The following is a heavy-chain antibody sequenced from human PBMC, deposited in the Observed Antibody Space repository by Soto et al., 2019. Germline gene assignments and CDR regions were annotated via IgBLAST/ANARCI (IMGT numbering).Heavy chain of an antibody. J-gene: IGHJ4*02. CDR3: AKQYYDILTGHDY. CDR1: GFTFSNYA. D-gene: IGHD3-9*01. CDR2: ISGSGDST. V-gene: IGHV3-23*01. Sequence: GVLRLSCAASGFTFSNYAMSWVRQAPGKGLEWVSAISGSGDSTYYAASVKGRFTISRDNSKNTLYLQMNTLRAEDTAVYYCAKQYYDILTGHDYWGQGTLVTVSS.